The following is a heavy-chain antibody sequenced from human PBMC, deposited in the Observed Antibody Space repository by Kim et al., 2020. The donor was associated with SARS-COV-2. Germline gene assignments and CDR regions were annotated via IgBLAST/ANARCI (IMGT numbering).Heavy chain of an antibody. Sequence: SLKSRVTLSVDTSKNQFSLKLSSVTAADTAVYYCARGGATDRYYYYGMDVWGQGTTVTVSS. D-gene: IGHD1-26*01. CDR3: ARGGATDRYYYYGMDV. V-gene: IGHV4-31*02. J-gene: IGHJ6*02.